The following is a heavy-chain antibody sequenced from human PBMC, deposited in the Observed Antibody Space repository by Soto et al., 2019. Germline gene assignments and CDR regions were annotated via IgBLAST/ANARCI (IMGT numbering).Heavy chain of an antibody. Sequence: GGSLRLSCAASGFSFSTYLMSWVRQAPGKGLEWVANIKQGGNEKFYVDSVKGRFTISRDSDKKSLYLQMDSLRVEDTAVYYCVGALTYEVPYYYYGMGVWGQGTTVTVSS. V-gene: IGHV3-7*01. J-gene: IGHJ6*02. D-gene: IGHD3-16*01. CDR3: VGALTYEVPYYYYGMGV. CDR2: IKQGGNEK. CDR1: GFSFSTYL.